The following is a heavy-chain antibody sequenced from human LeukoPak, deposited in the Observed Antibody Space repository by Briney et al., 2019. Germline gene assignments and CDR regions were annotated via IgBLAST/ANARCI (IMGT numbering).Heavy chain of an antibody. CDR2: ISSSSSYI. J-gene: IGHJ4*02. D-gene: IGHD3-22*01. V-gene: IGHV3-21*01. CDR1: GFTFSSYS. Sequence: TGGSLRLSCAASGFTFSSYSMNWVRQAPGKGLEWVSSISSSSSYIYYADSVKGRFTISRDNAKNSLYLQMNSLRAEDTAVYYCARDLYYYDSSGYYPDYWGQGTLVTLSS. CDR3: ARDLYYYDSSGYYPDY.